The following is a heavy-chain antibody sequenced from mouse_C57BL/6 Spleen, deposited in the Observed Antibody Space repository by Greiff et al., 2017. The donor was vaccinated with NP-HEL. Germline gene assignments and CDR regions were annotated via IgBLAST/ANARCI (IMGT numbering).Heavy chain of an antibody. CDR2: ILPGSGST. CDR1: GYTFTGYW. D-gene: IGHD2-4*01. Sequence: VQLQQSGAELMKPGASVKLSCKATGYTFTGYWIEWVKQRPGHGLEWIGEILPGSGSTNYNEKFQGKATFTAAPSSNTAYMQRSSLTTEDSAIEYCARGIYYDYDGGADYWGQGTTLTVAS. V-gene: IGHV1-9*01. CDR3: ARGIYYDYDGGADY. J-gene: IGHJ2*01.